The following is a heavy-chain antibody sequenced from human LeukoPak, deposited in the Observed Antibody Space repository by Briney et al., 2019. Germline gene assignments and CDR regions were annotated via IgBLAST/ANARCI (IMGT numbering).Heavy chain of an antibody. V-gene: IGHV3-23*01. CDR3: AKRGGMYPAYYFDY. Sequence: GGSLRLSCAASGFRFSSYGMSWVRQAPGKGLEWVSGISGSGGSTYYADSVKGRFTISRDNSKNTLYLQMNSLRAEDTAVYYCAKRGGMYPAYYFDYWGQGTLVTVSS. CDR1: GFRFSSYG. CDR2: ISGSGGST. D-gene: IGHD3-16*01. J-gene: IGHJ4*02.